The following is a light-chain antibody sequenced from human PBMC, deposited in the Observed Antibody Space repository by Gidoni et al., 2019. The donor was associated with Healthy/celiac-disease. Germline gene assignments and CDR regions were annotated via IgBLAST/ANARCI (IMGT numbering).Light chain of an antibody. CDR3: QQRSNWFLT. CDR1: QSVSSY. J-gene: IGKJ4*01. Sequence: EIVLTQSPATLSLSPGERATLSCRASQSVSSYVAWYQQKPGQAPRLLIYDASNRATGIPARCSGSGSGTDFTLTISSLGPEDFAVYYCQQRSNWFLTFGGGTKVEIK. CDR2: DAS. V-gene: IGKV3-11*01.